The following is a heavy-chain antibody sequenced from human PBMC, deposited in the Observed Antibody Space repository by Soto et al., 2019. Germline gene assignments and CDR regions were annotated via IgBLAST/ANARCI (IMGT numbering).Heavy chain of an antibody. V-gene: IGHV4-59*08. Sequence: SETLSLTCTVSGGSISSYYWSWIRQPPGKGLEWIGYIYYSGSTNYNPSLKSRVTISVDTSKNQFSLKLSSVTAADTAVYYCARRGGLDYFPGNYYYYMDVWGKGTTVTVSS. D-gene: IGHD4-17*01. J-gene: IGHJ6*03. CDR3: ARRGGLDYFPGNYYYYMDV. CDR2: IYYSGST. CDR1: GGSISSYY.